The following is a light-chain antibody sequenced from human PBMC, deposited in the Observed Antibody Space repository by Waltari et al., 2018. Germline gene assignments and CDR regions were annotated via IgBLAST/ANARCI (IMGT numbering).Light chain of an antibody. CDR2: RND. CDR1: RSSIGRNF. J-gene: IGLJ3*02. CDR3: AAWDHSLSTWV. Sequence: QSVLTQPPSASGTPGQRVSISCSGSRSSIGRNFVYSYQQLPGTAPKLLIYRNDQRPSGVPDRFSGSKSGTSASLAISGLRSEDEADYSCAAWDHSLSTWVFGGGTRLTVL. V-gene: IGLV1-47*01.